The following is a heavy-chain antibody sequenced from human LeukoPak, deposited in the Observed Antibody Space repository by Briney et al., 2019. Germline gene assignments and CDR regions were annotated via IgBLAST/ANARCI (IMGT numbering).Heavy chain of an antibody. V-gene: IGHV3-21*01. CDR3: ARDFLVEADVDIVASYYYYGMDV. CDR2: ISSSSSYI. J-gene: IGHJ6*02. Sequence: GGSLRLSCAASGFTFSRYSVDWVRQAPGKGLEWVSSISSSSSYIYYADSVKGRFTISRDNAKNSLYLQMSSLRAEDTAVYYCARDFLVEADVDIVASYYYYGMDVWGPGTMVTVS. CDR1: GFTFSRYS. D-gene: IGHD5-12*01.